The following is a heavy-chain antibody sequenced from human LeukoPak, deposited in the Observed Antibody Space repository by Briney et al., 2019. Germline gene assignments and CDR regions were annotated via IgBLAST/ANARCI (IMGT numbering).Heavy chain of an antibody. CDR1: GGSISSGDYS. D-gene: IGHD5-18*01. J-gene: IGHJ4*02. CDR2: IYYSGST. Sequence: PSETLSLTCTVSGGSISSGDYSWSWIRQPPGKGLEWIGYIYYSGSTNYNPSLKSRVTISVDTSKNQFSLKLSSVTAADTAVYYCARVDTAMSFDYWGQGTLVTVSS. CDR3: ARVDTAMSFDY. V-gene: IGHV4-61*08.